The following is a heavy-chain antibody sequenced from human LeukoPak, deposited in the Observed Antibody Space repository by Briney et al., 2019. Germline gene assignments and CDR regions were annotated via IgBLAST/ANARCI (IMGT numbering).Heavy chain of an antibody. CDR2: IWYDGSNK. CDR1: GFTFSSYG. V-gene: IGHV3-33*06. J-gene: IGHJ4*02. D-gene: IGHD4-23*01. Sequence: AGSLRLSCAASGFTFSSYGMHWIRQAPGKGLEWMAVIWYDGSNKYYPDPVNRGFTIARNNSKKFLHQQSNSVRAEDTAVYYCAKLYGGLDYWGQGTLVTVSS. CDR3: AKLYGGLDY.